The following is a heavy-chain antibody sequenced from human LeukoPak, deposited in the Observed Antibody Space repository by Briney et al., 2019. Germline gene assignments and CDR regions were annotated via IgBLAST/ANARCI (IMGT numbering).Heavy chain of an antibody. Sequence: SVKVSCKASGGTFSSYAISWVRQAPGQGLEWMGRIIPILGIANYAPKFQGRVTITADKSTSTAYMELSSLRSEDTAVYYCARDAGDSSGYYYYWGQGTLVTVSS. CDR1: GGTFSSYA. J-gene: IGHJ4*02. D-gene: IGHD3-22*01. CDR3: ARDAGDSSGYYYY. V-gene: IGHV1-69*04. CDR2: IIPILGIA.